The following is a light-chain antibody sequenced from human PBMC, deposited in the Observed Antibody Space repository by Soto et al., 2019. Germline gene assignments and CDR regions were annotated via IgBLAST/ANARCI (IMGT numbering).Light chain of an antibody. Sequence: DIQMTQSPSSLSASVGDRVTITCRASQGISNYLAWYQQKPAKDPTLLIYAASTLQAGVPSRFSGSGSGTDFTLTISSLQPEDFATYYCQKYNSAPWTFDQGTKVEIK. CDR2: AAS. J-gene: IGKJ1*01. CDR1: QGISNY. CDR3: QKYNSAPWT. V-gene: IGKV1-27*01.